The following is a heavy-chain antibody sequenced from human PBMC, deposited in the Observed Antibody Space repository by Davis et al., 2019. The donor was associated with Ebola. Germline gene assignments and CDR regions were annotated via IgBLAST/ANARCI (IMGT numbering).Heavy chain of an antibody. CDR2: INHRGST. D-gene: IGHD2-15*01. CDR1: VGSFSGYY. Sequence: SETLSLTCAVYVGSFSGYYWTWIRQPPGKGLEWIGEINHRGSTNYNPSLKSRVTISVDTSKNQFSLKLSSVTAADTAVYYCARVRKGYCSGGSCYPGWFDPWGQGTLVTVSS. V-gene: IGHV4-34*01. J-gene: IGHJ5*02. CDR3: ARVRKGYCSGGSCYPGWFDP.